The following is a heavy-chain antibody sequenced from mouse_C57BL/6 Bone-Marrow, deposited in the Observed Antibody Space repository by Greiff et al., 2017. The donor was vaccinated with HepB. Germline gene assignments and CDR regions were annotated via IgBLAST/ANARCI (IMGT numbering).Heavy chain of an antibody. CDR1: GYAFTNYL. J-gene: IGHJ4*01. D-gene: IGHD2-5*01. Sequence: VQLQQSGAELVRPGTSVKVSCKASGYAFTNYLIEWVKQRPGQGLEWIGVINPGSGGTNYDEKFKGKATLTADKSSSTAYMQLSSLTSEDSAVYFCARSGSNYSYAMDYWGQGTSVTVSS. CDR2: INPGSGGT. CDR3: ARSGSNYSYAMDY. V-gene: IGHV1-54*01.